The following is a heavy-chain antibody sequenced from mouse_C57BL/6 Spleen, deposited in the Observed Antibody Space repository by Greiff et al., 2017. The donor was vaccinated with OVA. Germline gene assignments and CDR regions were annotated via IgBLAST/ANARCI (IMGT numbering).Heavy chain of an antibody. D-gene: IGHD2-13*01. CDR3: AREVNDMDY. Sequence: EVKLVESGGGLVKPGGSLKLSCAASGFTFSSYAMSWVRQTPEKRLEWVATISDGGSYTYYPDNVKGRLTISRDNAKNNLYLQMSHLKSEDTAMYYCAREVNDMDYWGQGTSVTVSS. J-gene: IGHJ4*01. CDR1: GFTFSSYA. CDR2: ISDGGSYT. V-gene: IGHV5-4*01.